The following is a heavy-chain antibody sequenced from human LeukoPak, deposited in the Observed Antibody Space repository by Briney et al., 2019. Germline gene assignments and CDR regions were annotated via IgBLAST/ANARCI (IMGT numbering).Heavy chain of an antibody. CDR3: AREESYYAFDI. V-gene: IGHV3-66*02. Sequence: HPGGSLRLSCAASGFTFSSYAMSWVRQAPGKGLEWVSVIYSGGSTYYADSVKGRFTISRDNSKNTLYLQMNSLRAEDTAVYYCAREESYYAFDIWGQGTMVTVSS. J-gene: IGHJ3*02. D-gene: IGHD1-26*01. CDR1: GFTFSSYA. CDR2: IYSGGST.